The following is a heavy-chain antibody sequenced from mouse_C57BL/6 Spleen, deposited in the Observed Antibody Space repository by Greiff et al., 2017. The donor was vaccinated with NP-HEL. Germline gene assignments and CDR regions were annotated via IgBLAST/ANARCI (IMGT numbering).Heavy chain of an antibody. V-gene: IGHV1-15*01. Sequence: QVQLQQSGAELVRPGASVTLSCKASGYTFTDYEMHWVKQTPVHGLEWIGAIDPETGGTAYNQKFKGKAILTADKSSSTAYMELRSLTSEDSAVYYGTRAPYYGSSYWYFDVWGTGTTVTVSS. J-gene: IGHJ1*03. D-gene: IGHD1-1*01. CDR1: GYTFTDYE. CDR3: TRAPYYGSSYWYFDV. CDR2: IDPETGGT.